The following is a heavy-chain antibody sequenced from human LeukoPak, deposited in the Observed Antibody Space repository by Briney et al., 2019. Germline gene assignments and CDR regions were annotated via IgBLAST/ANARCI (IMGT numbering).Heavy chain of an antibody. V-gene: IGHV3-30*02. CDR3: AKHKDDHGDYYYMDV. D-gene: IGHD4-17*01. J-gene: IGHJ6*03. CDR2: ISYDGSKK. CDR1: GFTFSHYG. Sequence: PGGSLRLSCAASGFTFSHYGIHWARQAPGKGLEWVAFISYDGSKKYYGDSVKGRFTISRDNSKNTLHLQMNSLRAEDTAVFYCAKHKDDHGDYYYMDVWGKGTTVTVSS.